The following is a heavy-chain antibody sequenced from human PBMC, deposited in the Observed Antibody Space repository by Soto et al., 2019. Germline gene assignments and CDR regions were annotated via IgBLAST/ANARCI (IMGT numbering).Heavy chain of an antibody. J-gene: IGHJ5*02. V-gene: IGHV3-74*01. CDR1: GFTFSGYW. D-gene: IGHD5-18*01. CDR2: IDGDGTST. Sequence: GGSLRLSCAASGFTFSGYWMYWVRQSPGKGLVWVSRIDGDGTSTGYADSVKGRFTISRDNAKNTLYLQMNSLRAEDTAVYFCAIQPRKLALDPWGPGTLVTGSS. CDR3: AIQPRKLALDP.